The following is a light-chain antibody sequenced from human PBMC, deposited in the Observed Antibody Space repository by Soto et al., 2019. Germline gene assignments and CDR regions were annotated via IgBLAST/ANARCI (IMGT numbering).Light chain of an antibody. J-gene: IGKJ1*01. CDR2: GAS. Sequence: EIVMTQSPATLSVSPVERSTLSLRASQSVGRNLAWYQQKPGQSPRLLVYGASTRATGITARFSGSGSGTDFTLTISSLEPEDFAVYYCQQRNSWPWTFGQGTKVDIK. CDR1: QSVGRN. V-gene: IGKV3-15*01. CDR3: QQRNSWPWT.